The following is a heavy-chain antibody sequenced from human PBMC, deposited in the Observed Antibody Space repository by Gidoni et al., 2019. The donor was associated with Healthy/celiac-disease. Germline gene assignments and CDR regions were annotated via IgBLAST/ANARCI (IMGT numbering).Heavy chain of an antibody. CDR2: RSYDGSNK. CDR3: AKEAPPFLEWSPQNYYYYMDV. J-gene: IGHJ6*03. CDR1: GFTFSSYG. D-gene: IGHD3-3*01. V-gene: IGHV3-30*18. Sequence: QVQLVESGGGVVQPGRSLRPSCEASGFTFSSYGKHWVRQAPGKGLEWWAVRSYDGSNKYYADSVKGRFTISRDNSKNTLYLQMNSLRAEDTAVYYCAKEAPPFLEWSPQNYYYYMDVWGKGTTVTVSS.